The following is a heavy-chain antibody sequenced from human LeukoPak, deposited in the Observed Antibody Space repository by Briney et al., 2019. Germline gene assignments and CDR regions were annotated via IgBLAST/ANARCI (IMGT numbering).Heavy chain of an antibody. J-gene: IGHJ4*02. V-gene: IGHV1-18*01. CDR1: GYTFTSYG. D-gene: IGHD1-26*01. CDR3: ARGRQLKIESGSFTPLGY. CDR2: SSAYNGNT. Sequence: GASVKVSCKASGYTFTSYGINWVRQAPGQGLEWMGWSSAYNGNTNYAQKLQGRVTMTTDTSTSTAYMELRSLRSDDTAVYYCARGRQLKIESGSFTPLGYWGQGTLVTVSS.